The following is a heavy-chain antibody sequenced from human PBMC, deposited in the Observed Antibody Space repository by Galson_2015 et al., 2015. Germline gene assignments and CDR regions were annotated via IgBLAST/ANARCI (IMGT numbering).Heavy chain of an antibody. CDR1: GFTFSNYA. V-gene: IGHV3-30*18. CDR3: AKDLTMGESPGQLPG. J-gene: IGHJ4*01. D-gene: IGHD1-26*01. Sequence: SLRLSCAASGFTFSNYAMHWVRQAPGKGLQWVAEISYDGANNNDAPTVKGRFTVSRENSKNTLFLQMNSLKVDDTAVYYCAKDLTMGESPGQLPGGGQRTLVPVAS. CDR2: ISYDGANN.